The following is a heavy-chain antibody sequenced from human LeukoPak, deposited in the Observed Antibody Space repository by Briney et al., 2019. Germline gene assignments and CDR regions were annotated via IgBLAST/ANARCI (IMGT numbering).Heavy chain of an antibody. D-gene: IGHD3-22*01. CDR1: GFTVSSNY. CDR3: ASIEYYYDSSGLFY. J-gene: IGHJ4*02. V-gene: IGHV3-66*01. CDR2: IYSGGST. Sequence: GGSLRLSCAASGFTVSSNYMSWVRQAPGKGLEWVSVIYSGGSTYYADSVKGRFTISRDNSKNTLYLQMNSLRAEDTAVYYCASIEYYYDSSGLFYWGQGTLVTVSS.